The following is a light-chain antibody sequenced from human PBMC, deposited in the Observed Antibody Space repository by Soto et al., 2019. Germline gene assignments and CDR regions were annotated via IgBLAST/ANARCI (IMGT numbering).Light chain of an antibody. CDR3: SSYTGSSTPYV. CDR1: SSDVGGYNY. CDR2: EVS. V-gene: IGLV2-14*01. J-gene: IGLJ1*01. Sequence: QPVLTQPASVSGSPGQSITISCTGTSSDVGGYNYVSWYQHHPGKAPKLMIFEVSNRPSGVSNRFSGSKSGNTASLTISRLQAEDEADYYCSSYTGSSTPYVFGTGTKLTVL.